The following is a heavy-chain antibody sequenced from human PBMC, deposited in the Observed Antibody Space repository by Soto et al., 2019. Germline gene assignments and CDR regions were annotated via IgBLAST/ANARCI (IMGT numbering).Heavy chain of an antibody. J-gene: IGHJ4*02. V-gene: IGHV4-30-4*01. CDR3: ARETLAVAGKFDF. Sequence: QVQLQESGPGLVKPSQTLSLTCTVSGGSISSGDSYWSWIRQPPGKGLEWIGYIYYTGSTYYNPSLKSRITISVDTSKNQLSLKLSSVTAADTAVYYCARETLAVAGKFDFWGQGTLVTVSS. CDR1: GGSISSGDSY. D-gene: IGHD6-19*01. CDR2: IYYTGST.